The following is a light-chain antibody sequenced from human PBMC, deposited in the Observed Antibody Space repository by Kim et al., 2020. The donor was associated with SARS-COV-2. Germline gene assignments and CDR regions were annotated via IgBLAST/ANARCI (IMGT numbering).Light chain of an antibody. CDR1: QGINKW. Sequence: DIQMTQSPSSVSASVGDRVTITCRASQGINKWLAWYQQKPGKAPKLLIYAASLQSGVPSRFSGSESGTDFTLTITSLQPEDLATYYCQQSNNFPLTFGGGTKVDIK. V-gene: IGKV1-12*01. J-gene: IGKJ4*01. CDR3: QQSNNFPLT. CDR2: AAS.